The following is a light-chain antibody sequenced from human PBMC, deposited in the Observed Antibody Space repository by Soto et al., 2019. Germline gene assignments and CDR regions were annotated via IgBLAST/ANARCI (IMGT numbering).Light chain of an antibody. J-gene: IGKJ1*01. Sequence: DIQMTQSPTTLSASIGDRVTITCRASQSIRSWVAWYQQKPGKAPKCLMFDASSLESGVPSRFSGSGSGTEFTLTISSLQPDDYATYYCLQYNSLWTFGQGTKVDIK. CDR1: QSIRSW. CDR3: LQYNSLWT. CDR2: DAS. V-gene: IGKV1-5*01.